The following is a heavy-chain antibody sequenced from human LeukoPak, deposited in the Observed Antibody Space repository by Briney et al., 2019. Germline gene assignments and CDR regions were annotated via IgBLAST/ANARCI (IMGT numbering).Heavy chain of an antibody. Sequence: PGGSLRLSCATSGFTFSSYGYHWVRQAPGKGLEWVAVISNNGGYKHYTDSVKGRFTISRDDPKSTVYLQMNSLRAEDTAVYYCAKDSSSGCFDYWGQGTLVTVSS. CDR3: AKDSSSGCFDY. V-gene: IGHV3-30-3*02. CDR2: ISNNGGYK. J-gene: IGHJ4*02. D-gene: IGHD6-19*01. CDR1: GFTFSSYG.